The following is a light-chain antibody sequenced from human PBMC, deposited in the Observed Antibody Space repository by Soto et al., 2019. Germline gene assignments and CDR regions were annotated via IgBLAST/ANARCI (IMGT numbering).Light chain of an antibody. CDR3: QQYDIWPRT. J-gene: IGKJ1*01. Sequence: ELVLTQSPGTLSLSPGERATLSCRASQSVSSNYLAWYQQKPGQAPRLLIYGASSRATGIPDRFSGSGSGTDFTLTISRLEPEDFAVYYCQQYDIWPRTFGQGTKVEFK. CDR1: QSVSSNY. V-gene: IGKV3-20*01. CDR2: GAS.